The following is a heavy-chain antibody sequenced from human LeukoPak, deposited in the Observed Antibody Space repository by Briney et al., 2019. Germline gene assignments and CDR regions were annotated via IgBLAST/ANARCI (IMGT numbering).Heavy chain of an antibody. J-gene: IGHJ6*02. Sequence: ASVKVSCAASGYTLTDYYIYWVRQAPGQGLEWLGWLNPHSGGTNYAQKFQGRVTLTSDTSISTAYMELTPLTSDDTAIYYCARGLRIINGLDVWGQGTTVIVSS. CDR2: LNPHSGGT. CDR1: GYTLTDYY. D-gene: IGHD2-15*01. V-gene: IGHV1-2*02. CDR3: ARGLRIINGLDV.